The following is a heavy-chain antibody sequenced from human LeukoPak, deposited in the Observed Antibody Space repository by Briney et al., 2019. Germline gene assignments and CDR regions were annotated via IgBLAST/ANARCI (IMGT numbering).Heavy chain of an antibody. CDR3: ARGDFGRYAFDF. Sequence: PGGSLRLSCAASGFTFSNYYMSWIRQAPGKGLEWVSYINTIGTTIYYADSLKGRFTISRDNAKNSLSLQMDSLRAEDTAVYYCARGDFGRYAFDFWGQGTMATVSS. CDR1: GFTFSNYY. D-gene: IGHD3-16*01. J-gene: IGHJ3*01. V-gene: IGHV3-11*01. CDR2: INTIGTTI.